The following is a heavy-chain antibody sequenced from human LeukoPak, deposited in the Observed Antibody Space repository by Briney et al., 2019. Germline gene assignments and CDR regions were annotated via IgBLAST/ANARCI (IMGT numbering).Heavy chain of an antibody. Sequence: SETLSLTCTVSGGSISSGSYYRSWIRQPAGKGLEWIGRIYTSGSTNYNPSLKSRVTISVDTSKNQFSLKLSSVTAADTAVYYCARDRDRGSWWWQSRDDAFDIWGQGTMVTVSS. J-gene: IGHJ3*02. D-gene: IGHD2-21*01. CDR3: ARDRDRGSWWWQSRDDAFDI. V-gene: IGHV4-61*02. CDR1: GGSISSGSYY. CDR2: IYTSGST.